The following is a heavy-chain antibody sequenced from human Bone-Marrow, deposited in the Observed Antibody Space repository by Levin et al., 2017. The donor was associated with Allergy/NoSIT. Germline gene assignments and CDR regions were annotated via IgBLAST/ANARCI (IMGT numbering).Heavy chain of an antibody. J-gene: IGHJ3*02. CDR2: IYHSGST. D-gene: IGHD4-23*01. CDR1: GGSISSGGYS. CDR3: ARRTVVTHADAFDI. V-gene: IGHV4-30-2*01. Sequence: SETLSLTCAVSGGSISSGGYSWSWIRQPPGKGLEWIGYIYHSGSTYYNPSLKSRVTISVDRSKNQFSLKLSSVTAADTAVYYCARRTVVTHADAFDIWGQGTMVTVSS.